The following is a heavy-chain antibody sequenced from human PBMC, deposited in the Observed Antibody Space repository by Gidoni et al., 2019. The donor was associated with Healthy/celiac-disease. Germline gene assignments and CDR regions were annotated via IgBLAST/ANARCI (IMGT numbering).Heavy chain of an antibody. D-gene: IGHD6-13*01. J-gene: IGHJ6*03. Sequence: QVQLQQSGPGLVKPSQTLSLTCAISGDSVSSNSAAWNWIRQSPSRGLEWLGRTYYRSKWYNDYAVSVKSRITINPDTSKNQFSLQLNSVTPEDTAVYYCARERAAAGTFIYYYYYMDVWGKGTTVTVSS. V-gene: IGHV6-1*01. CDR2: TYYRSKWYN. CDR3: ARERAAAGTFIYYYYYMDV. CDR1: GDSVSSNSAA.